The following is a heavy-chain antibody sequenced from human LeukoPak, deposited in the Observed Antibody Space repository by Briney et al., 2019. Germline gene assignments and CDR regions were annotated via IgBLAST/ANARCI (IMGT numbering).Heavy chain of an antibody. V-gene: IGHV3-9*01. J-gene: IGHJ4*02. Sequence: GGSLRLSCAASGFTFADYAMHWVRQAPGKGLEWVSGISWNSGSTAYADPVKGRFTISRDNAKNSLYLQMNSLRTEDTALYYCAKVDPDVDTTMVGSFDYWGQGTLVTVSS. CDR2: ISWNSGST. D-gene: IGHD5-18*01. CDR1: GFTFADYA. CDR3: AKVDPDVDTTMVGSFDY.